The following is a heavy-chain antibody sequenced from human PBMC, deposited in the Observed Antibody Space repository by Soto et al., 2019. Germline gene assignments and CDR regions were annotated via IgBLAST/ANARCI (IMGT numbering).Heavy chain of an antibody. CDR1: GFTFNTFA. D-gene: IGHD4-17*01. V-gene: IGHV3-23*04. CDR2: IVGSGATS. J-gene: IGHJ4*02. CDR3: AKDRKAMVTSFAF. Sequence: EVQLVESGGGLVQPGGSLRLSCAASGFTFNTFAMSWVRQAPGKGLEWVAGIVGSGATSYNADSVKGRFTISRDNSKNTVYLQMNSLRAEDTAIYYCAKDRKAMVTSFAFWGQGTLVTVSS.